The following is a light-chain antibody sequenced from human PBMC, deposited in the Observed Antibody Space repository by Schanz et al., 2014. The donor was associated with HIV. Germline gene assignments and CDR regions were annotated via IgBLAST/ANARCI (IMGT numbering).Light chain of an antibody. Sequence: PGERATLSCRASQSVGSNFLAWYQQKPAQGPRLLIYGASTRATDIPDRFAGSGSGTDFTLTISRLEPEDFAVYYCQQYSYSPRTFGQGTKLEVK. CDR2: GAS. CDR1: QSVGSNF. V-gene: IGKV3-20*01. J-gene: IGKJ2*02. CDR3: QQYSYSPRT.